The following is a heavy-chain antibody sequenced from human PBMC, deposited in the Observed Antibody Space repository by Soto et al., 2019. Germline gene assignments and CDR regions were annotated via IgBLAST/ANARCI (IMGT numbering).Heavy chain of an antibody. Sequence: SVTRRLTCALHGGCFSGYYWTGSGQPTRTGLEWSGEIKHSGSTNYSPSLKSRVTISVDTSKNQFSLKLNSVTAADTAVYYCARDLWGYCGTDCDPLDVWGQGTTVP. CDR2: IKHSGST. CDR1: GGCFSGYY. CDR3: ARDLWGYCGTDCDPLDV. V-gene: IGHV4-34*01. D-gene: IGHD2-21*02. J-gene: IGHJ6*02.